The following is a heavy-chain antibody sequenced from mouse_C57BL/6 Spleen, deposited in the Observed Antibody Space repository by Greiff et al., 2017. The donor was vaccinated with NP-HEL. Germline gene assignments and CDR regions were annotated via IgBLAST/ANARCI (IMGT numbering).Heavy chain of an antibody. V-gene: IGHV3-6*01. J-gene: IGHJ4*01. CDR3: ARYDGYDKGYYYAMDY. D-gene: IGHD2-3*01. CDR2: ISYDGSN. CDR1: GYSITSGYY. Sequence: VQLKESGPGLVKPSQSLSLTCSVTGYSITSGYYWNWIRQFPGNKLEWMGYISYDGSNNYNPSLKNRIPITRDTSKNQFFLKLNSVTTEDTATYYCARYDGYDKGYYYAMDYWGQGTSVTVSS.